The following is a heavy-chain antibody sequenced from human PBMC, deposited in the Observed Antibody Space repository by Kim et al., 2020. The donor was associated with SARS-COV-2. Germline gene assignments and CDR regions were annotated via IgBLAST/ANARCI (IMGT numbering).Heavy chain of an antibody. Sequence: GGSLRLSCAASGFTVSSNYMSWVRQAPGRGLEWVAIIYSGGSAYYADSVQGRFTISRDNSKNTLYLQMNSLLTDDTAVHYCARAARYFYRASPEGGRGTL. V-gene: IGHV3-53*01. J-gene: IGHJ2*01. CDR2: IYSGGSA. CDR3: ARAARYFYRASPE. D-gene: IGHD2-21*01. CDR1: GFTVSSNY.